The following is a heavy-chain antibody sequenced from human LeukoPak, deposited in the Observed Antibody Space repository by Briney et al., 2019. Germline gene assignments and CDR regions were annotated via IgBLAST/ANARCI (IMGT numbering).Heavy chain of an antibody. V-gene: IGHV3-33*01. CDR1: GFTFSSYG. CDR3: ARSYYDFWSGYYPGDV. D-gene: IGHD3-3*01. Sequence: GGSLRLSCAASGFTFSSYGMHWVRQAPGKGLEWVAVIWYDGSNKYYADSVKGRFTISRDNSKNTLYLQMNSLRAEDTAVYYCARSYYDFWSGYYPGDVWGQGTTVTVSS. CDR2: IWYDGSNK. J-gene: IGHJ6*02.